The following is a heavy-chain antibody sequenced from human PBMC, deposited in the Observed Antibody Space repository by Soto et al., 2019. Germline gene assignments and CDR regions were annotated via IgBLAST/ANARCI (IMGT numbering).Heavy chain of an antibody. CDR1: GFTFSNYW. CDR2: IKQDGSEK. V-gene: IGHV3-7*01. CDR3: ARDWHSGSYYNGDAFDI. D-gene: IGHD3-10*01. Sequence: EVQLVEYGGGLVQPGGSLRLSCAASGFTFSNYWMSWVRQDPGKGLEWVANIKQDGSEKYYVDSVKGRFTISRDNAKNSLFLQMNSLRAEDKAVYYCARDWHSGSYYNGDAFDIWGQGKMVTVSS. J-gene: IGHJ3*02.